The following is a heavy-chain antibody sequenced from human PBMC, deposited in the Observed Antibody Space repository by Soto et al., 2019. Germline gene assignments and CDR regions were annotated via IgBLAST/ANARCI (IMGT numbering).Heavy chain of an antibody. V-gene: IGHV4-30-2*01. J-gene: IGHJ5*02. Sequence: QLQLQESGSGLVKPSQTLSLTCAVSGGSISSGGYSWSWIRQPPGKGLEWIGYIYHSGSTYYNPSLKSRVTISVDRSKHQFSLKLSSVTAADTAVYCCARVSYDFWSGYNWFDPWGQGTLVTVSS. CDR3: ARVSYDFWSGYNWFDP. CDR1: GGSISSGGYS. D-gene: IGHD3-3*01. CDR2: IYHSGST.